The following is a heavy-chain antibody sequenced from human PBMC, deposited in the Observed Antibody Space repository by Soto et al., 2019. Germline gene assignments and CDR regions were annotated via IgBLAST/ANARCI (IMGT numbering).Heavy chain of an antibody. Sequence: GGSLRLSCAASGFTFRGSEMHWVRQAPGKGLEWVAFVSYDGDDQYYADSVKGRFTISRDNSKNTVYLQLDSLRPEDSAIYYCAKGGSSGWFYFDFWGRGTQVTVSS. CDR2: VSYDGDDQ. V-gene: IGHV3-30-3*01. J-gene: IGHJ4*02. CDR1: GFTFRGSE. D-gene: IGHD6-19*01. CDR3: AKGGSSGWFYFDF.